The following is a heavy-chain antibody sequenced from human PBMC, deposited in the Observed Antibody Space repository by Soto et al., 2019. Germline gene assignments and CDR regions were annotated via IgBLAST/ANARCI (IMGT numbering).Heavy chain of an antibody. CDR2: INSDVSST. D-gene: IGHD2-15*01. V-gene: IGHV3-74*01. J-gene: IGHJ4*02. CDR1: GFTFSSYW. CDR3: ARERGGNAGLDY. Sequence: GALRLSCAASGFTFSSYWMHWVRQAPGKGLVWVSRINSDVSSTSYADSVNGRFTISRDNAKNTLYLQMNSLRAEDTAVYYCARERGGNAGLDYWGQGTLVTVSS.